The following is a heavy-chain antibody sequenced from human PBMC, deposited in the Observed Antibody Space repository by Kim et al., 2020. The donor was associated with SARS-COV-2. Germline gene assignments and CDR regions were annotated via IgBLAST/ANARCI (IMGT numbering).Heavy chain of an antibody. CDR1: GGTFSSYA. CDR3: ARDRNWNDGFYY. CDR2: IIPIFGTA. Sequence: SVKVSCKASGGTFSSYAISWVRQAPGQGLEWMGGIIPIFGTANYAQKFQGRVTITTDESTNTAYMELSSLRSEDTAVYYCARDRNWNDGFYYWGQGTLVTVSS. V-gene: IGHV1-69*05. D-gene: IGHD1-1*01. J-gene: IGHJ4*02.